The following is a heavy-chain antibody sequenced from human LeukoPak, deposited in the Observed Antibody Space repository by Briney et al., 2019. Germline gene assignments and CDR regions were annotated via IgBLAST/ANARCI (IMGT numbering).Heavy chain of an antibody. V-gene: IGHV3-23*01. CDR2: ISGSGGST. J-gene: IGHJ4*02. Sequence: GGSLRLSCAASGFTFSSYAMSWVRQAPGKGLEWVSAISGSGGSTYYADSVKGRFTISRDNSKNTLYLQMNSLRAEDTAVYYCARDGDSGFLEWFREYYFDYWGQGTLVTVSS. CDR1: GFTFSSYA. D-gene: IGHD3-3*01. CDR3: ARDGDSGFLEWFREYYFDY.